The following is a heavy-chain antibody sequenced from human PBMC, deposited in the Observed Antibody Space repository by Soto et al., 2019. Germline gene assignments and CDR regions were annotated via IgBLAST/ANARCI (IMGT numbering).Heavy chain of an antibody. D-gene: IGHD3-3*01. Sequence: QVQLEQSGAEVKKHGASVKVSCKASGYTFTSYDINWVRQATGQGLAWMGWMNPNSGNTGYAQKFQGRVTITRNTSISTAYMELSSLRSEDAAVYYCAMEKSGYYDYWGQGTLVTVSS. CDR1: GYTFTSYD. J-gene: IGHJ4*02. CDR2: MNPNSGNT. CDR3: AMEKSGYYDY. V-gene: IGHV1-8*01.